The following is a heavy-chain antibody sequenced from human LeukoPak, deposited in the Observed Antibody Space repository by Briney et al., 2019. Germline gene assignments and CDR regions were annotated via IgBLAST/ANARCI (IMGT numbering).Heavy chain of an antibody. D-gene: IGHD2-2*01. V-gene: IGHV1-2*02. CDR3: ARVGPAATTYNWFDP. Sequence: ASVKVSCKASVYTFTGYYMHWVRQAPGQGLEWMGWINPNSGGTNYAQKFQGRVTMTRDTSISTAYMELSRLRSDDTAVYYCARVGPAATTYNWFDPWGQGTLVTVSS. CDR2: INPNSGGT. CDR1: VYTFTGYY. J-gene: IGHJ5*02.